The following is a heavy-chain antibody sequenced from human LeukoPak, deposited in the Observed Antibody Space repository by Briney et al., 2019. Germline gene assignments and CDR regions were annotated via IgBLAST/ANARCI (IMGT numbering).Heavy chain of an antibody. V-gene: IGHV1-46*01. Sequence: ASVKVSCKASGYTFTSNYIHWVRQASGQGLEWMGMIYPRDGSTSYAQKFQGRVTVTRDTSTSTGHMELSGLRSEDTAVYYCARDQEGFDYWGQGTLVTVSS. J-gene: IGHJ4*02. CDR1: GYTFTSNY. CDR2: IYPRDGST. CDR3: ARDQEGFDY.